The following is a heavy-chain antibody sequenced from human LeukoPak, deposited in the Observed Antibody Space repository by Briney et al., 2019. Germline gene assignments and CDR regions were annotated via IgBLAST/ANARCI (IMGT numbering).Heavy chain of an antibody. CDR2: IGTAGDT. J-gene: IGHJ4*02. CDR3: AKPYDVAAAALDY. V-gene: IGHV3-13*01. CDR1: GFTFSSYD. Sequence: GGSLRLSCAASGFTFSSYDMHWVRQTTGRGLEWVSGIGTAGDTYSPGSVKGRFTISRENAKNSLYLQMNSLRAGDTAVYYCAKPYDVAAAALDYWGQGTLVTVSS. D-gene: IGHD6-13*01.